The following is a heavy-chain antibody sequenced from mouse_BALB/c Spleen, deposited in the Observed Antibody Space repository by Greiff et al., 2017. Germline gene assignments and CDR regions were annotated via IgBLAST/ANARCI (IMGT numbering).Heavy chain of an antibody. J-gene: IGHJ3*01. D-gene: IGHD1-2*01. V-gene: IGHV5-4*02. CDR1: GFTFSDYY. CDR3: ARGTTAPWFAD. Sequence: DVMLVESGGGLVKPGGSLKLSCAASGFTFSDYYMYWVRQTPEKRLEWVATISDGGSYTYYPDSVKGRFTISRDNAKNNLYLQMSSLKSEDTAMYYCARGTTAPWFADWGQGTLVTVSA. CDR2: ISDGGSYT.